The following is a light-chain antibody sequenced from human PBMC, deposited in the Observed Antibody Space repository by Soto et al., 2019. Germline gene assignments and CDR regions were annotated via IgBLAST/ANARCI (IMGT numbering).Light chain of an antibody. Sequence: DIKLHQSPSSLSAYVAATVTVTVRASQSVSSYLTWYQQKPGKAPKLLIYAASSLQSGVPSRFSGSGSGTEFTLTISSLQPDDFATYYCQHYNSYSEAFGQGTKVDI. CDR1: QSVSSY. CDR2: AAS. CDR3: QHYNSYSEA. J-gene: IGKJ1*01. V-gene: IGKV1-9*01.